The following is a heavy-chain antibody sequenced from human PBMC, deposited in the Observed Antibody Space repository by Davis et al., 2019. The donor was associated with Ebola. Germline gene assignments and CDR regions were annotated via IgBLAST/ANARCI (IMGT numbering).Heavy chain of an antibody. Sequence: GGSLRLSCAASKFTLSSYWMSWVRQAPGKGLEWVATIENDGSKKYYMDSVKGRFTISRDNAKNSLFLQMNSLRADDTAVYYCARASYGGNSGLRYWGQGTLVTVSS. CDR3: ARASYGGNSGLRY. D-gene: IGHD4-23*01. V-gene: IGHV3-7*01. J-gene: IGHJ4*02. CDR2: IENDGSKK. CDR1: KFTLSSYW.